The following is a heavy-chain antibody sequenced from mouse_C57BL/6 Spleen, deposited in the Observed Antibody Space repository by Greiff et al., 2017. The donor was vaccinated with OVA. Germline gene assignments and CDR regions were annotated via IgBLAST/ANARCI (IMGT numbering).Heavy chain of an antibody. CDR3: ARDYGSSYPPFAY. V-gene: IGHV5-17*01. D-gene: IGHD1-1*01. CDR1: GFTFSDYG. J-gene: IGHJ3*01. Sequence: EVQLQQSGGGLVKPGGSLKLSCAASGFTFSDYGMHWVRQAPEKGLEWVAYISSGSSTIYYADTVKGRFTISRDNAKNTLFLQMTSLRSEDTAMYYCARDYGSSYPPFAYWGQGTLVTVSA. CDR2: ISSGSSTI.